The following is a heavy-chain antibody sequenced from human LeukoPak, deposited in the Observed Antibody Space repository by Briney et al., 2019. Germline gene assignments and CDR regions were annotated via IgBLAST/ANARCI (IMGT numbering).Heavy chain of an antibody. D-gene: IGHD4-17*01. J-gene: IGHJ3*02. CDR1: GFTFSSYA. Sequence: GGSLRLSCAASGFTFSSYAMHWVRQAPGKGLEWVAVISYDGSNKYYADSVKGRFTISRDNSKNTLYLQMNSLRVEDTAVYFCARDPNGDYIGTFDMWGRGTMVSVSS. CDR3: ARDPNGDYIGTFDM. V-gene: IGHV3-30-3*01. CDR2: ISYDGSNK.